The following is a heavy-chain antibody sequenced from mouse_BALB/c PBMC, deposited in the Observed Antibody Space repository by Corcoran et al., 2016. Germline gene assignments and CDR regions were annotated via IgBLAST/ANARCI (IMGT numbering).Heavy chain of an antibody. CDR1: GFNIKDTY. Sequence: EVQLQQSGAELVKPGASVKLSCTASGFNIKDTYMHWVKQRPEQGLEWIGRIDPANGNTKYDPKLQGKATITADTSSNTAYLQLSSLTSEDTAVYYCARYGNYYAMDYWGQGTSVTVSS. D-gene: IGHD2-10*02. J-gene: IGHJ4*01. V-gene: IGHV14-3*02. CDR2: IDPANGNT. CDR3: ARYGNYYAMDY.